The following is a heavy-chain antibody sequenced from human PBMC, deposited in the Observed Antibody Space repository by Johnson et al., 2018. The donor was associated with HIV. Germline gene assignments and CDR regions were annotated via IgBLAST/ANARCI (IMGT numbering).Heavy chain of an antibody. V-gene: IGHV3-33*01. D-gene: IGHD2-15*01. CDR1: GLSFSSYG. Sequence: QLVESGGGVAQPGGSLRLSCAASGLSFSSYGMEWVRQAPGKGLEWVAVIWSDGSNKHYADSVKGRVTISRDNPKNTVYLHMNNLRAEDTAVYYCARDQGVRRVVVFDDAFDIWGQGTMVTVSS. CDR2: IWSDGSNK. J-gene: IGHJ3*02. CDR3: ARDQGVRRVVVFDDAFDI.